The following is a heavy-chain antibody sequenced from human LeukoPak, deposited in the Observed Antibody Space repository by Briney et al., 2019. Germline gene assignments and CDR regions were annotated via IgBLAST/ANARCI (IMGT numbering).Heavy chain of an antibody. J-gene: IGHJ4*02. CDR1: GFTFSDYY. CDR3: ARGELTVYGDPAYFDN. CDR2: ISSCSSYT. Sequence: GGSLRLSCAASGFTFSDYYMSWIRQAPGKGLEWVSDISSCSSYTNYADSVKGRFTISRGNAKSSLYLQMNTLRAEDTAVYYCARGELTVYGDPAYFDNWGQGTLVTVSS. D-gene: IGHD4-17*01. V-gene: IGHV3-11*06.